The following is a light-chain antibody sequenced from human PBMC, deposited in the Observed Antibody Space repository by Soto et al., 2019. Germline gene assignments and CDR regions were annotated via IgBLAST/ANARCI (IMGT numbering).Light chain of an antibody. CDR1: SSDIGADND. Sequence: QSVLTQPPSVSGAPGQTVTISCTGSSSDIGADNDVHWYQQLPGTPPKLLIYDNTNRPSGVPDRFSGSKSGTSASLAITGLQAEDEADYYCSSYSFTTSLYVFGTGTKLTVL. CDR2: DNT. CDR3: SSYSFTTSLYV. J-gene: IGLJ1*01. V-gene: IGLV1-40*01.